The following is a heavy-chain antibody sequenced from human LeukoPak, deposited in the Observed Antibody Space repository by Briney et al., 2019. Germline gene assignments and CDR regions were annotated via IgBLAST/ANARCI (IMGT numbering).Heavy chain of an antibody. CDR1: GFTFSSYG. CDR2: IRYDGSNK. Sequence: GGSLRLSCAASGFTFSSYGMHWVRQAPGKGLEWVAFIRYDGSNKYYADSVKGRFTISRDNSKNTLYLQMNSLRAEDTAVYYCAGDFWSGYYRINAFDIWGQGTMVTVSS. D-gene: IGHD3-3*01. V-gene: IGHV3-30*02. CDR3: AGDFWSGYYRINAFDI. J-gene: IGHJ3*02.